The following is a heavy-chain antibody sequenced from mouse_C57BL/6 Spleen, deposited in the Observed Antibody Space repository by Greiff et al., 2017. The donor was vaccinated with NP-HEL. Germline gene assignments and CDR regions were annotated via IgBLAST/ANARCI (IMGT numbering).Heavy chain of an antibody. Sequence: QVQLQQPGAELVKPGASVKMSCKASGYTFTSYWITWVKQRPGQGLEWIGDIYPGSGSTNYNEKFKSKATLTVDTSSSTAYMQLSSLTSEDSAVYYCARVGGYLYYFDYWGQGTTRTVSS. CDR1: GYTFTSYW. D-gene: IGHD2-2*01. CDR3: ARVGGYLYYFDY. CDR2: IYPGSGST. J-gene: IGHJ2*01. V-gene: IGHV1-55*01.